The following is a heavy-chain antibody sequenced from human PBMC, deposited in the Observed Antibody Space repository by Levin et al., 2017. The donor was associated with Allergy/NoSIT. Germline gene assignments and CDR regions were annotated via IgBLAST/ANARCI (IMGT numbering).Heavy chain of an antibody. D-gene: IGHD3-3*01. CDR3: ARAGRALYDFWSGPRGVGNYYGMDV. CDR1: GFTFSSYE. Sequence: LSLTCAASGFTFSSYEMNWVRQAPGKGLEWVSYISSSGSTIYYADSVKGRFTISRDNAKNSLYLQMNSLRAEDTAVYYCARAGRALYDFWSGPRGVGNYYGMDVWGQGTTVTVSS. CDR2: ISSSGSTI. V-gene: IGHV3-48*03. J-gene: IGHJ6*02.